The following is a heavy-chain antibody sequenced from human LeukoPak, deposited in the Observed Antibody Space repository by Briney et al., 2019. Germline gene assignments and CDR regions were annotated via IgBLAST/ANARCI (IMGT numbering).Heavy chain of an antibody. Sequence: PSETLSLTCTVSGGSMNSYYWSWIRQPAGKGLEWIGRMYTSGSTNYNPSLKSRVSMSVDTSKSQFSLKLSSVTAADTAVYYCARGDSFGYDFDYWGQGTLVTVSS. J-gene: IGHJ4*02. CDR1: GGSMNSYY. CDR2: MYTSGST. V-gene: IGHV4-4*07. CDR3: ARGDSFGYDFDY. D-gene: IGHD5-18*01.